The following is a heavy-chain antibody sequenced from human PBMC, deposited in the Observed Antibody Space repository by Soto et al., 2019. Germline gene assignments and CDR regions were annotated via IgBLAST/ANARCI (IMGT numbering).Heavy chain of an antibody. J-gene: IGHJ4*02. V-gene: IGHV4-34*01. CDR2: INHSGST. CDR3: AMGFSSSSGDYFDY. Sequence: SETLSLTCAVYGGSFSGYYWSWIRQPPGKGLEWIGEINHSGSTNYNPSFKSRVTISVDTSKNQFSLKLSSVTAADTAVYYCAMGFSSSSGDYFDYWGQGTLVTVSS. D-gene: IGHD6-6*01. CDR1: GGSFSGYY.